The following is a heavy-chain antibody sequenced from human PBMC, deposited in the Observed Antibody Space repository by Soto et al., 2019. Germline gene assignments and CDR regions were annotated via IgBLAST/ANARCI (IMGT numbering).Heavy chain of an antibody. D-gene: IGHD3-22*01. CDR1: GFTFSSYS. J-gene: IGHJ3*02. Sequence: LRLACAASGFTFSSYSMNWVRQAPGKGLEWVSSISSSSSYIYYADSVKGRFTISRDNAKNSLYLQMNSLRAEDTAVYYCASDSSGYLAAFDIWGQGTMVTVSS. V-gene: IGHV3-21*01. CDR2: ISSSSSYI. CDR3: ASDSSGYLAAFDI.